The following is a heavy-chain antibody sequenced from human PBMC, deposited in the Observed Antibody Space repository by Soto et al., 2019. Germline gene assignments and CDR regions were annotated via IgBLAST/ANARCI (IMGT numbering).Heavy chain of an antibody. CDR1: GFTFSSYW. J-gene: IGHJ1*01. Sequence: GGSLRLSCAASGFTFSSYWMHWVRQAPGKGLVWVSRINSDGSSTSYAHSVKGRFTIARDNAKNTLYRQMNSLRAEDTAVYYCAREFGGSYSEGGFAGLRGFQHWGQGTLVTVSS. D-gene: IGHD1-26*01. CDR2: INSDGSST. CDR3: AREFGGSYSEGGFAGLRGFQH. V-gene: IGHV3-74*01.